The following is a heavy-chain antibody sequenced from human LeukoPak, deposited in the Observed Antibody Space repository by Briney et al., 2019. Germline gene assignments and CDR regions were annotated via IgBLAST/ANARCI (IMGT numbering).Heavy chain of an antibody. CDR3: ARHGVSDWFDP. CDR2: INHSGST. CDR1: GGSFSGYY. V-gene: IGHV4-34*01. Sequence: SETLSLTCAVYGGSFSGYYWSWIRQPPGKGLEWIGEINHSGSTNYNPSLKSRVTISVDTSKNQFSLKLSSVTAADTAVYYCARHGVSDWFDPWGQGTLVTVSS. D-gene: IGHD3-10*01. J-gene: IGHJ5*02.